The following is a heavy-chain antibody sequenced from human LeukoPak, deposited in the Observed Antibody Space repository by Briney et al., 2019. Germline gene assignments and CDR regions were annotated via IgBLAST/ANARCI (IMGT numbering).Heavy chain of an antibody. V-gene: IGHV3-21*01. CDR2: ISSSSSYI. J-gene: IGHJ4*02. D-gene: IGHD6-13*01. Sequence: GSLRLSCVASGFTLSNYYMNWVRQAPGKGLEWISSISSSSSYIYYADSVKGRFTISRDNSKNSVFLQMNSLRAEDTAVYFCARDAVAVAGTPIDHWGQGTLVTVSS. CDR3: ARDAVAVAGTPIDH. CDR1: GFTLSNYY.